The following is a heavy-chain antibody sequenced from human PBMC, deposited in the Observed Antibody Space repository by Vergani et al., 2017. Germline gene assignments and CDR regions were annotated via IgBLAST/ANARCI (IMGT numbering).Heavy chain of an antibody. CDR3: ARQKDYYMDV. J-gene: IGHJ6*03. CDR2: IYYSGTT. Sequence: QVQLQESGPGLVKASQTLSLTCTVSGGSFNTYYWSWVRQRPGMGLDWIGYIYYSGTTYYNPSLESRLTISLDTSENHLSLKLTSVTAADTAVYYCARQKDYYMDVWGKGATVTVS. V-gene: IGHV4-31*03. CDR1: GGSFNTYY.